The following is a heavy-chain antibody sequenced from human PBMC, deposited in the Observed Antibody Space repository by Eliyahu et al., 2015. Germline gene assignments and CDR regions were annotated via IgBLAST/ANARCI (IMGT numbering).Heavy chain of an antibody. CDR3: ATSTYYYDSSGSGY. D-gene: IGHD3-22*01. V-gene: IGHV1-69*04. Sequence: QVQLVQSGAEVKKPGSSVKVSCKASGGTFSSYAISWVRQAPGQGLEWMGRIIPILGIANYAQKFQGRVTITADKSTSTAYMELSSLRSEDTAVYYCATSTYYYDSSGSGYWGQGTLVTVSS. J-gene: IGHJ4*02. CDR2: IIPILGIA. CDR1: GGTFSSYA.